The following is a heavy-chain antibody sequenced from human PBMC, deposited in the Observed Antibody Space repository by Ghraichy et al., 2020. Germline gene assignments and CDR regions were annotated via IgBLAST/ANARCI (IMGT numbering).Heavy chain of an antibody. J-gene: IGHJ2*01. D-gene: IGHD6-19*01. Sequence: GGSLRLSCAASGFTFSSYEMNWVRQAPGKGLEWVSYISSSGSTIKYADFVKGRFTISRDNAKNSLYLQMNSLRAEDTAFYYCARDLGIAVVGSWYFDLWGRGTLVTVS. CDR1: GFTFSSYE. CDR3: ARDLGIAVVGSWYFDL. V-gene: IGHV3-48*03. CDR2: ISSSGSTI.